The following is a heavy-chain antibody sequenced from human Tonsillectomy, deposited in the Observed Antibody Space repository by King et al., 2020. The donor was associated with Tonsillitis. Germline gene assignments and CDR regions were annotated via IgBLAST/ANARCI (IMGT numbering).Heavy chain of an antibody. D-gene: IGHD6-13*01. V-gene: IGHV3-7*03. CDR3: ARALSSSWNY. Sequence: VQLVESGGGLVQPGGSLRLSCAASGFTFNTFWMVWVRQAPGKGLEWVASIKQDGSEKYDVDSVKGRFTISRDNAKSSLYLQMNSLSAEDTAIYYCARALSSSWNYWGQGTLVTVSS. J-gene: IGHJ4*02. CDR2: IKQDGSEK. CDR1: GFTFNTFW.